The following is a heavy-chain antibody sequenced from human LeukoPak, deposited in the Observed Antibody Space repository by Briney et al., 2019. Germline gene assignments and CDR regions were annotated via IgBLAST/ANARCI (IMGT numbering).Heavy chain of an antibody. D-gene: IGHD2-2*02. CDR3: ARVVVPAAIVTGDWFDP. J-gene: IGHJ5*02. Sequence: ASVKVSFKASGYTFTGYYMHWVRQAPGQGLEWMGWINPNSGGTNYAQKFQGRVTMTRDTSISTAYMELSRLRSDDTAVYYCARVVVPAAIVTGDWFDPWGQGTLVTVSS. CDR1: GYTFTGYY. CDR2: INPNSGGT. V-gene: IGHV1-2*02.